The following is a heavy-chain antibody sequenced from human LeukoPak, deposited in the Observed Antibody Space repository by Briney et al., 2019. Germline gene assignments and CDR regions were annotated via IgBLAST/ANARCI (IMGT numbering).Heavy chain of an antibody. CDR3: ARATSPLYYYYYYMDV. CDR1: GYTFTSYG. Sequence: ASVKVSCKASGYTFTSYGISWVRQAPGQGLEWMGWISAYNGNTNYAQKLQGRVTMTTDTSTSTAYMELRSLRSDDTAVYYCARATSPLYYYYYYMDVWGKGTTVTVAS. D-gene: IGHD1-26*01. CDR2: ISAYNGNT. V-gene: IGHV1-18*01. J-gene: IGHJ6*03.